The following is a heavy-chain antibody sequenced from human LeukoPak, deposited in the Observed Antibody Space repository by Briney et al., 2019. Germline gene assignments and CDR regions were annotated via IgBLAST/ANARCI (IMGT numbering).Heavy chain of an antibody. V-gene: IGHV4-34*01. J-gene: IGHJ4*02. CDR3: ARGSLWFGELLLGAPDY. CDR2: INHSGST. D-gene: IGHD3-10*01. CDR1: GGSFSGYY. Sequence: SETLSLTCAVYGGSFSGYYWSWIRQPPGKGLEWIGEINHSGSTNYNPSLKSRVTISVGTSKNQFSLKLSSVTAADTAVYYCARGSLWFGELLLGAPDYWGQGALVTVSS.